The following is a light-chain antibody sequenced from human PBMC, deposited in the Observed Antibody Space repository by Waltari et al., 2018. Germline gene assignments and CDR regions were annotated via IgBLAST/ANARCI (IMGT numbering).Light chain of an antibody. CDR1: SDSNNYI. CDR3: GADHGSGSNFLVV. V-gene: IGLV9-49*01. CDR2: VGTGGIVG. Sequence: QPVLTQPPSTSASLGASVTLPCTLSSDSNNYILHWYHQRPGTGPRFVMRVGTGGIVGSKGDRIPDRFSVWGSGLNRYLTINNLQEEDEGDYHCGADHGSGSNFLVVFGGGTKVTVL. J-gene: IGLJ2*01.